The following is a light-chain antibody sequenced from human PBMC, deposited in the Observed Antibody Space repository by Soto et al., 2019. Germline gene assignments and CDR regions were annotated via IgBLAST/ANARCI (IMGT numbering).Light chain of an antibody. CDR3: QQYGSSPPQYT. Sequence: ETVLTQSPGTLSLSPGERATLSCRASQSVTSSYLAWYQQKPGQAPRLLIYGASSRPTGIPDRFSGSGSGTDFTLTISRLEPEDSAVYYCQQYGSSPPQYTFGQGTKLEIK. J-gene: IGKJ2*01. CDR2: GAS. CDR1: QSVTSSY. V-gene: IGKV3-20*01.